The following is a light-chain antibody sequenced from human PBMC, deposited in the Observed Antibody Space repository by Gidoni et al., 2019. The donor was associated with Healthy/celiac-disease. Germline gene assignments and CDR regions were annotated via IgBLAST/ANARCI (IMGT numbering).Light chain of an antibody. Sequence: EIVLTQSPGTLSLSPGERATLSSRASQSVSSSYLAWYQQKPGQAPRLLIYGASSRATGIPDRFSGSGSGTDFTLTISRLEPEDFAVYYCQQYGSSLWTFXQXTKVEIK. CDR2: GAS. CDR3: QQYGSSLWT. CDR1: QSVSSSY. V-gene: IGKV3-20*01. J-gene: IGKJ1*01.